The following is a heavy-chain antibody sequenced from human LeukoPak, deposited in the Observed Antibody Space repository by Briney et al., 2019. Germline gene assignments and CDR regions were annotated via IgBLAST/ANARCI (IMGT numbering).Heavy chain of an antibody. Sequence: GGSLRLSCAASGFTFDDYAMHWVRQAPGKGLEWVSGINWNSGNIGYADSVKGRFTISRDNAKKSLYLQMNSLRAEDTAVYYCANRNTAAAFDYWGQGTLVTVSS. CDR2: INWNSGNI. V-gene: IGHV3-9*01. CDR1: GFTFDDYA. CDR3: ANRNTAAAFDY. D-gene: IGHD6-13*01. J-gene: IGHJ4*02.